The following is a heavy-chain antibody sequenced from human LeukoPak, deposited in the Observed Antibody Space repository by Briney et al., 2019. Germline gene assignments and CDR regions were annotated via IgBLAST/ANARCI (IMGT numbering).Heavy chain of an antibody. CDR2: IYSGGST. CDR3: ARDRGPLWFGDTR. J-gene: IGHJ4*02. CDR1: RFTVSSNY. D-gene: IGHD3-10*01. V-gene: IGHV3-53*01. Sequence: GGSLRLSCAASRFTVSSNYMSWVRQAPGKGLEWVSVIYSGGSTYYADSVKGRFTISRDNSKNTLYLQMNSLRAEDTAVYYCARDRGPLWFGDTRWGQGTLVTVSS.